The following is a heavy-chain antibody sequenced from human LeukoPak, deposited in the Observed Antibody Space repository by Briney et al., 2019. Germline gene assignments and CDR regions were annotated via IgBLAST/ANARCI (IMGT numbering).Heavy chain of an antibody. CDR3: ARDAQWLLSPLYYFDY. Sequence: GASVKVSCKASGGTFSSYAISWVRQAPGQGLEWMGRIIPILGIANYAQKFQGRVTITADKSTSTAYMELSSLRSEDTAVYYCARDAQWLLSPLYYFDYWGQGTLVTVSS. V-gene: IGHV1-69*04. J-gene: IGHJ4*02. CDR2: IIPILGIA. CDR1: GGTFSSYA. D-gene: IGHD6-19*01.